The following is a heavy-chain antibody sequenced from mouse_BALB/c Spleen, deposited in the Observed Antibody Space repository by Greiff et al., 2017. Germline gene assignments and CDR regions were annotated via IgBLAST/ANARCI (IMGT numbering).Heavy chain of an antibody. D-gene: IGHD1-1*01. V-gene: IGHV1-4*02. J-gene: IGHJ4*01. CDR2: INPSSGYT. CDR1: GYTFTSYT. Sequence: VKLQQSAAELARPGASVKMSCKASGYTFTSYTMHWVKQRPGQGLEWIGYINPSSGYTEYNQKFKDKTTLTADKSSSTAYMQLSSLTSEDSAVYYCAREKNYGSSYNAMDYWGQGTSVTVSS. CDR3: AREKNYGSSYNAMDY.